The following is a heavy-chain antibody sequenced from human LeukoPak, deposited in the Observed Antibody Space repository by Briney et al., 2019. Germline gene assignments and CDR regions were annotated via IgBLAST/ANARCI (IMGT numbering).Heavy chain of an antibody. CDR3: TLCYDFWSAHIGGYFDY. Sequence: GGSLRLSCAASGFTFSSYGMSWVRQAPGKGLEWVSAISGGGGSTYYADSVKGRFTISRDNSKNTLYLQMNSLRAEDTAVYYCTLCYDFWSAHIGGYFDYWGQGTLVTVSS. V-gene: IGHV3-23*01. CDR1: GFTFSSYG. CDR2: ISGGGGST. J-gene: IGHJ4*02. D-gene: IGHD3-3*01.